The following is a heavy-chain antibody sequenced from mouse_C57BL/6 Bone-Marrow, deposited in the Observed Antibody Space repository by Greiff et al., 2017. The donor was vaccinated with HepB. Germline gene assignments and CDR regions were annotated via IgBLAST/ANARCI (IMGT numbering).Heavy chain of an antibody. CDR3: TRDIRARVVADYAMDY. Sequence: EVMLVESGEGLVKPGGSLKLSCAASGFTFSSYAMSWVRQTPEKRLEWVAYISSGGDYIYYADTVKGRFTISRDNARNTLYLQMSSLKSEDTAMYYCTRDIRARVVADYAMDYWGQGTSVTVSS. J-gene: IGHJ4*01. CDR2: ISSGGDYI. D-gene: IGHD1-1*01. V-gene: IGHV5-9-1*02. CDR1: GFTFSSYA.